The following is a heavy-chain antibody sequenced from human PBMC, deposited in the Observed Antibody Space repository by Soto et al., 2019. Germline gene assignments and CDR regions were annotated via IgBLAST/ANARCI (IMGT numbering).Heavy chain of an antibody. CDR1: GYSFTNND. Sequence: ASVKVSCKASGYSFTNNDVTWVRQATGQGLEWMGWMNPGSGDTGYAQKFQGRVTMTRDISIATAYMELSSLTDEDTAVYYCTRDIVERLDGYWGRGTLVTVSS. J-gene: IGHJ4*02. CDR3: TRDIVERLDGY. D-gene: IGHD6-25*01. CDR2: MNPGSGDT. V-gene: IGHV1-8*01.